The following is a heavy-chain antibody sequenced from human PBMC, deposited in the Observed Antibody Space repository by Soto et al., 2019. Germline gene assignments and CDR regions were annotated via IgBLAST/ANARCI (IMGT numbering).Heavy chain of an antibody. V-gene: IGHV1-46*01. D-gene: IGHD3-22*01. CDR2: INPSGGST. CDR1: GYIFTTYY. Sequence: ASVKVSCKASGYIFTTYYIHWVRQAPGQGLEWMGIINPSGGSTTYTQKFQDRVTMSRDTSTRTLYMELSSLTSEDTAVYYCARGRDGDGYSYFDYWGQGTQLTVSS. CDR3: ARGRDGDGYSYFDY. J-gene: IGHJ4*02.